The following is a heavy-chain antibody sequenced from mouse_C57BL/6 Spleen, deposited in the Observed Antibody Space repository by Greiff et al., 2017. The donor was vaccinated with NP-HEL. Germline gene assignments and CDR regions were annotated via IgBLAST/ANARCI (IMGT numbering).Heavy chain of an antibody. Sequence: EVKLLESGGGLVKPGGSLKLSCAASGFTFSDYGMHWVRQAPEKGLEWVAYISSGSSTIYYADTVKGRFTISRDNAKNTLFLQMTSRRSEDTAMYYCARGNGDFGYWGQGTTLTVSS. D-gene: IGHD2-1*01. J-gene: IGHJ2*01. CDR1: GFTFSDYG. V-gene: IGHV5-17*01. CDR3: ARGNGDFGY. CDR2: ISSGSSTI.